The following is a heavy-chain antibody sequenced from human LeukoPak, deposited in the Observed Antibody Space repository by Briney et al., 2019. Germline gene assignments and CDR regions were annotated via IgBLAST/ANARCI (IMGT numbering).Heavy chain of an antibody. CDR1: GFIFSSYG. D-gene: IGHD4-17*01. Sequence: GGSLRLSCAASGFIFSSYGMHWVRQAPGKGLEWVAFIRSDGRNKYHIDSVKGRLTISRDNSKNTLFLQMNSLRAEDTAVYYCARPTTVTTSDAFDIWGQGTMVTVSS. CDR3: ARPTTVTTSDAFDI. J-gene: IGHJ3*02. V-gene: IGHV3-30*02. CDR2: IRSDGRNK.